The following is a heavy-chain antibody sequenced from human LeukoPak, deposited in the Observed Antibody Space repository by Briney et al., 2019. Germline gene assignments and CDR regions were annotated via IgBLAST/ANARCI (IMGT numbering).Heavy chain of an antibody. V-gene: IGHV3-48*01. D-gene: IGHD3-22*01. CDR3: ARGDYGHYYDSSGYGRFDY. CDR2: ISSSKSTI. Sequence: PGGSLRLSCAASGFTFSSYSMNWVRQTPGKGLDWVSYISSSKSTIYYVGSVKGRFTIARDNAKNSLYLQMNRLRAEDTAVYYCARGDYGHYYDSSGYGRFDYWGQGTLVTVSS. CDR1: GFTFSSYS. J-gene: IGHJ4*02.